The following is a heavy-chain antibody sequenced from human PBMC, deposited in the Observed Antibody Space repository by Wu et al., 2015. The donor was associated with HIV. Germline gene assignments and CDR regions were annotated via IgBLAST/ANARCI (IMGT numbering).Heavy chain of an antibody. CDR2: INPNSGDT. CDR3: ARAPGLSSSWYVPADAFDV. J-gene: IGHJ3*01. V-gene: IGHV1-2*02. CDR1: EYSFSIYY. Sequence: QVHLVQSGAEVKEPGASVKISCKTEYSFSIYYMHWVRQAPGQGLEWMGWINPNSGDTELAQRFQGRITMTRDTSIRTAYMGLSSLRSEDTAVYYCARAPGLSSSWYVPADAFDVWGQGTMVTVSS. D-gene: IGHD6-13*01.